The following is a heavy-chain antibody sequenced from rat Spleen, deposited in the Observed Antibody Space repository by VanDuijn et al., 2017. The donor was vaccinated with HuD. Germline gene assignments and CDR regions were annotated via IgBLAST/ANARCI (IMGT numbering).Heavy chain of an antibody. CDR1: GFTFSNYD. Sequence: EVQLVESGGGLVQPGRSLKVSCAASGFTFSNYDMAWVRQAPTKGLEWVATISYDGSSTYYRDSVRGRFTISRDNAKSTLYLQMNSLRSEDTATYYCARPHNYRYVMDAWGQGASVTVSS. V-gene: IGHV5-29*01. CDR2: ISYDGSST. CDR3: ARPHNYRYVMDA. D-gene: IGHD1-10*01. J-gene: IGHJ4*01.